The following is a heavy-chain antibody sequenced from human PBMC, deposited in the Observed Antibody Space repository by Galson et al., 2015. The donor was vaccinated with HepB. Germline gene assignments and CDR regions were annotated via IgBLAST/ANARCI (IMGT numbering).Heavy chain of an antibody. CDR1: GFTFNNAH. J-gene: IGHJ5*02. Sequence: SLRLSCAASGFTFNNAHMSWVRQAPGKGLEYIGRVLRAADGGTTDYSAPMKDRFTISRDDSKNMVYLQINSLKAEDTADYYRTTWGYHWGQGALVTVTS. CDR3: TTWGYH. CDR2: VLRAADGGTT. V-gene: IGHV3-15*05. D-gene: IGHD7-27*01.